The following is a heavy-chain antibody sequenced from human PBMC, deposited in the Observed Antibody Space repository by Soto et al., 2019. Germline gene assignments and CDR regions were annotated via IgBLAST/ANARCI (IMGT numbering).Heavy chain of an antibody. J-gene: IGHJ4*02. CDR2: IKSKINGGTA. V-gene: IGHV3-15*07. CDR1: GFIFSNAW. D-gene: IGHD3-10*01. Sequence: WGSLRLSCAASGFIFSNAWINWVRQVPRKGLEWVGRIKSKINGGTADYAAPVQGRFAVSRDDSKNMVFLQMNSLKTEETGRYYGTTNPYGSITVFRFDYWGQETVVPVSS. CDR3: TTNPYGSITVFRFDY.